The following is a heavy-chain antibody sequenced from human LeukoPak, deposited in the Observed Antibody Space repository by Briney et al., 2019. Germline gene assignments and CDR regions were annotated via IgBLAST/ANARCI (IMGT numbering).Heavy chain of an antibody. D-gene: IGHD4/OR15-4a*01. J-gene: IGHJ4*02. Sequence: PGGSLRLSCAASGFTFRDYYMSWIRQAPGKGLEWVSVIYSGGSTYYADSVKGRFTISRDNSKNTLYLQMNSLRAEDTAVYYCARRAGAYSHPYDYWGQGTLVTVSS. CDR3: ARRAGAYSHPYDY. CDR1: GFTFRDYY. CDR2: IYSGGST. V-gene: IGHV3-53*01.